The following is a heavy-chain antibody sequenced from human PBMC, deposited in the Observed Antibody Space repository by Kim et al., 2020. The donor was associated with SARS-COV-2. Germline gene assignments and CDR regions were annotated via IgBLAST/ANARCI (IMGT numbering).Heavy chain of an antibody. CDR2: INHSGST. V-gene: IGHV4-34*01. CDR3: ARHSSSWRAFDY. D-gene: IGHD6-13*01. J-gene: IGHJ4*02. Sequence: SETLSLTCAVYGGSFSGYYWSWIRQPPGKGLEWIGEINHSGSTNYNPSLKSRVTISVDTSKNQFSLKLSSVTAADTAVYYCARHSSSWRAFDYWGQGTLVTVSS. CDR1: GGSFSGYY.